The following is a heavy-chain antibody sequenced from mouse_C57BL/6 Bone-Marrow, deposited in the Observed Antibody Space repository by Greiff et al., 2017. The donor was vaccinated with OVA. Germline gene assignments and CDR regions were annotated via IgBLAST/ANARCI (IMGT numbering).Heavy chain of an antibody. V-gene: IGHV1-5*01. D-gene: IGHD1-1*01. CDR2: IYPGNSDT. Sequence: VQLQQSGTVLARPGASVKMSCKTSGYTFTSYWMHWVKQRPGQGLEWIGAIYPGNSDTSYNQKFKGKAKLTAVTSASTAYMELSSLTNEDSAVYYCTRPHYYGRSYGFAYWGQGTLVTVSA. CDR1: GYTFTSYW. J-gene: IGHJ3*01. CDR3: TRPHYYGRSYGFAY.